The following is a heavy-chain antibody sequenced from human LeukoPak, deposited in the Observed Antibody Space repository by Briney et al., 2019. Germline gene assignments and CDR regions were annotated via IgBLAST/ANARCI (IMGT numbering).Heavy chain of an antibody. CDR2: ISSSGSTI. D-gene: IGHD3-22*01. J-gene: IGHJ3*02. CDR3: ASGTHYYDSSGHDAFDI. CDR1: GFTFSSYS. V-gene: IGHV3-48*04. Sequence: PGGSLRLSCAASGFTFSSYSMNWVRQAPGKGLEWVSYISSSGSTIYYADSVKGRFTISRDNAKNSLYLQMNSLRAEDTAVYYCASGTHYYDSSGHDAFDIWGQGTMVTVSS.